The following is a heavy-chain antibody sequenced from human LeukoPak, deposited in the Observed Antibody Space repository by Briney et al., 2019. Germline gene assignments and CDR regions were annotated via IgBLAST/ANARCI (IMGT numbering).Heavy chain of an antibody. CDR2: IYYSGST. Sequence: SETLSLTCTVSGGSISSYYWSWIRQPPGKGLEWIGYIYYSGSTNYNPSLKSRVTISVDTSKNQFSLKLSSVTAADTAVYYSARRVGDSPSYNWFDPWGQGTLVTVSS. J-gene: IGHJ5*02. V-gene: IGHV4-59*08. CDR1: GGSISSYY. CDR3: ARRVGDSPSYNWFDP. D-gene: IGHD2-21*02.